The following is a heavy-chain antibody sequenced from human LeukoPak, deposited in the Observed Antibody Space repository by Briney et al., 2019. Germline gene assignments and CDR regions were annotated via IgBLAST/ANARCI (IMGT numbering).Heavy chain of an antibody. Sequence: GGSLRLSCAASGFTFSSFGMSWVRQAPGQGLEWVSAISSTGGTAYYADSVKGRFTISRDNSKNTLSLQMNSLTAGDTAVYYCVRGPRYYDDSGFHYGVFDIWGQGTVVTVSS. D-gene: IGHD3-16*01. J-gene: IGHJ3*02. CDR2: ISSTGGTA. CDR3: VRGPRYYDDSGFHYGVFDI. V-gene: IGHV3-23*01. CDR1: GFTFSSFG.